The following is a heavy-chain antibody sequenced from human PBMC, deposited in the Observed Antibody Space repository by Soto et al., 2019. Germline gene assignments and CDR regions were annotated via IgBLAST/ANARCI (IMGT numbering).Heavy chain of an antibody. CDR2: INHNGRT. Sequence: QVHLQQWGAGLLKPSETLSLTCAVSGGSFSGYYWSWIRQPPGKGLEWIGEINHNGRTNYNPSHRSRVTMSVDTSKNQFSLNLNSVTAADTAVYYCARQAPYSGDSVWYTYFDFWGQGALVTVSS. CDR1: GGSFSGYY. D-gene: IGHD6-19*01. CDR3: ARQAPYSGDSVWYTYFDF. V-gene: IGHV4-34*01. J-gene: IGHJ4*02.